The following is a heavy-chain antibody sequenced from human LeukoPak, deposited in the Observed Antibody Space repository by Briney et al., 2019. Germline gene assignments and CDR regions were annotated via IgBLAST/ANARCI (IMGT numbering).Heavy chain of an antibody. CDR2: VHYSGTT. V-gene: IGHV4-59*01. Sequence: PSETLSLTCTVSGGSIRSYYWSWIRRPPGKGLEWIGYVHYSGTTDYNPSLRSRVTISVDTSKNQFSLNLTSVTAADTAVYYCARGYRSDWHGELGYWGQGTLVTVSS. CDR3: ARGYRSDWHGELGY. J-gene: IGHJ4*02. CDR1: GGSIRSYY. D-gene: IGHD6-19*01.